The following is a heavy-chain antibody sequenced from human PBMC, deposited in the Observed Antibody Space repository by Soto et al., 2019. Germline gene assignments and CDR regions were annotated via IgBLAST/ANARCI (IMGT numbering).Heavy chain of an antibody. D-gene: IGHD3-3*01. V-gene: IGHV3-30-3*01. Sequence: QVQLVESGGGVVQPGRSLRLSCAASGFTFSSYAIHWVRQAPGKGLEWVALISYDGSNKYYADSVKGRVTISRDNSKNTXQLQMNSLRAEDTAVYYCARHKRDLRFLEWSYYFDYWGQGTLVTVSS. CDR2: ISYDGSNK. CDR3: ARHKRDLRFLEWSYYFDY. J-gene: IGHJ4*02. CDR1: GFTFSSYA.